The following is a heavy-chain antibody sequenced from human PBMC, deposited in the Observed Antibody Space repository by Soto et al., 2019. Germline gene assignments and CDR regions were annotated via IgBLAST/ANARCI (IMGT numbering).Heavy chain of an antibody. CDR3: ASLKSYDFWSPEAGPNAPQRVDY. V-gene: IGHV3-30-3*01. CDR2: ISYDGSNK. CDR1: GFTFSSYA. J-gene: IGHJ4*02. D-gene: IGHD3-3*01. Sequence: PGGSLRLCCAASGFTFSSYAMHWVRQAPGKGQEWVAVISYDGSNKYYADSVKGRFTISRDNSKNTLYLQMNSLRAEDTAVYYCASLKSYDFWSPEAGPNAPQRVDYWGQGTLVTVSS.